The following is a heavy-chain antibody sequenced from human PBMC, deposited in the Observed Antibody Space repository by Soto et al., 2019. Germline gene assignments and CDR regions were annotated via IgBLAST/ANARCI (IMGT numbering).Heavy chain of an antibody. CDR3: ASPTMDYYYYYGMDV. J-gene: IGHJ6*02. CDR1: GGTFSSYA. D-gene: IGHD3-10*01. CDR2: IIPIFGTA. V-gene: IGHV1-69*14. Sequence: QVQLVQSGAEVKKPGSSVKVSCKASGGTFSSYAISWVRQAPGQGLEWMGGIIPIFGTANYAQKFQGRVTITADKATSTAYMELSSLRSDDTAVYYCASPTMDYYYYYGMDVWGQGTTVTVSS.